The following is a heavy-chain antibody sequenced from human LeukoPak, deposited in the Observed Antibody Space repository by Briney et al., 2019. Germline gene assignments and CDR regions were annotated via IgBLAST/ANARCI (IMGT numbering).Heavy chain of an antibody. CDR1: GGSISSGDYY. D-gene: IGHD3-3*01. Sequence: SETLSLTCTVSGGSISSGDYYWSWIRQPPGKGLEWIGYIYYSGSTYYNPSLKSRVTISVDTSKNQFSLKLSSVTAADTAVYYCARGLKRDFWSGYRDAFDIWGQGTMVTVSS. CDR3: ARGLKRDFWSGYRDAFDI. V-gene: IGHV4-30-4*01. J-gene: IGHJ3*02. CDR2: IYYSGST.